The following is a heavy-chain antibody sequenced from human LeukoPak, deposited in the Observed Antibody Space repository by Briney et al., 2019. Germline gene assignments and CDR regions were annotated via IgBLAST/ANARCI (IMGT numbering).Heavy chain of an antibody. D-gene: IGHD6-13*01. Sequence: GGSLRLSCAASGFTFSNYAMSWVRQAPGKGLEWVSSTYSDGNTYYADSVKGRFTISRDSSRNTLYLQMNSLRVEDSAVYYCAGDTHSSSWYDHWGQGTLVTVSS. V-gene: IGHV3-23*05. CDR1: GFTFSNYA. CDR3: AGDTHSSSWYDH. CDR2: TYSDGNT. J-gene: IGHJ5*02.